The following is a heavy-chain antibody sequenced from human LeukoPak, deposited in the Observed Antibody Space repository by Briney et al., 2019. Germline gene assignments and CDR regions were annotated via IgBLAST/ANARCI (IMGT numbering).Heavy chain of an antibody. CDR1: GFTFSSNG. J-gene: IGHJ3*02. V-gene: IGHV3-30*03. CDR3: ARDRGWAFDI. Sequence: PGGFLRLSCAAPGFTFSSNGMHWVRKAPGKGLEWVAVISYDGSNKYYADSVTGRFTISRDNSKNTLYLQMNSLRAEDTAVYYCARDRGWAFDIWGQGTMVTVSS. CDR2: ISYDGSNK.